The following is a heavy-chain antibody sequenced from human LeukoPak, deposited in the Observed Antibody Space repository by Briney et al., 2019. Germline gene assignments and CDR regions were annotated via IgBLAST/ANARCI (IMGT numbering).Heavy chain of an antibody. D-gene: IGHD5-12*01. J-gene: IGHJ4*02. CDR1: GGSISSHY. CDR2: IYYSGST. V-gene: IGHV4-59*11. Sequence: PSETLSLTCTVSGGSISSHYWSWIRQPPGKGLEWIGYIYYSGSTNYNPSLKSRVTISVDTSKNQFSLKLSSVTAADTAVYYCARVSLRGFDYWGQGTLITVSP. CDR3: ARVSLRGFDY.